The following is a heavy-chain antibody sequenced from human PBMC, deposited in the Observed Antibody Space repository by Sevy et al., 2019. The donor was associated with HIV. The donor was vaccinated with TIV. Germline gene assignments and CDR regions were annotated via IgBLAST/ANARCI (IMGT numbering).Heavy chain of an antibody. D-gene: IGHD1-26*01. CDR3: AGGSRRQSWFDP. CDR1: GYTLTSYG. J-gene: IGHJ5*02. CDR2: ISAYNGNT. Sequence: ASVKVSCKASGYTLTSYGISWVRQAPGQGLEWMGWISAYNGNTNYAQKLQGRVTMTPDTSTSTAYMELRSLRSDDTAVDYGAGGSRRQSWFDPWGQGTLVTISS. V-gene: IGHV1-18*04.